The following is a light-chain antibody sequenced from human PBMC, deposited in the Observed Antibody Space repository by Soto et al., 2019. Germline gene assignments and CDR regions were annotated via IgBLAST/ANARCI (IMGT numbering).Light chain of an antibody. CDR3: SSYTTSSTFV. J-gene: IGLJ1*01. V-gene: IGLV2-14*01. CDR1: SSDVGGYNF. CDR2: EVN. Sequence: QSALTQPASVSGSPGQSITISCTGTSSDVGGYNFVSWYRQDPGKAPKLLIYEVNNRPSGISNRFSGSKSGILASLTISGLQAADDADYYCSSYTTSSTFVFGSGTKLTVL.